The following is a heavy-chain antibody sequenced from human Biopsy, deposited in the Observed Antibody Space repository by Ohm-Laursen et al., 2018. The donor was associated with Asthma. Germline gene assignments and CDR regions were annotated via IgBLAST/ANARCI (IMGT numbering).Heavy chain of an antibody. CDR3: ARGKTWGRSYYFDY. CDR2: IFFDGSNK. Sequence: SLRLSCAASGFTFHNYVMHWVCQAPGKGLEWVAGIFFDGSNKYYADSVKGRFTISRDNSKDTLYLQVNSLRGDDTAVYYCARGKTWGRSYYFDYWGQGTRVTVSS. CDR1: GFTFHNYV. J-gene: IGHJ4*02. V-gene: IGHV3-30-3*01. D-gene: IGHD6-6*01.